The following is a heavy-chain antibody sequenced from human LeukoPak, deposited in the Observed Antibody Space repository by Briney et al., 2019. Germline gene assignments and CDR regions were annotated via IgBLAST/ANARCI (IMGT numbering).Heavy chain of an antibody. Sequence: SETLSLTCAVYGGSFSGYYWSWIRQPPGKGLEWIGEINHSGSTNYNPSLKSRVTISVDTSKNQFSLKLSSVTAADTAVYYCARGVRRGYSGYVFDYWGQGTLVTVSS. J-gene: IGHJ4*02. CDR1: GGSFSGYY. CDR3: ARGVRRGYSGYVFDY. D-gene: IGHD5-12*01. CDR2: INHSGST. V-gene: IGHV4-34*01.